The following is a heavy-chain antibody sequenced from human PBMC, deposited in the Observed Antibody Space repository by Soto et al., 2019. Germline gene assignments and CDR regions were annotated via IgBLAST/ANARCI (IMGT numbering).Heavy chain of an antibody. Sequence: SETLSLTCTVSGGSVSRGSYYWSWIRQPPGKGLEWIGYIYYSGSTNYNPSLKSRVTISVDTSKNQFSLKLSSVTAADTAVYYCARGRTMGYSSSWYYCYWGQGTLVTVSS. V-gene: IGHV4-61*01. CDR2: IYYSGST. CDR1: GGSVSRGSYY. CDR3: ARGRTMGYSSSWYYCY. J-gene: IGHJ4*02. D-gene: IGHD6-13*01.